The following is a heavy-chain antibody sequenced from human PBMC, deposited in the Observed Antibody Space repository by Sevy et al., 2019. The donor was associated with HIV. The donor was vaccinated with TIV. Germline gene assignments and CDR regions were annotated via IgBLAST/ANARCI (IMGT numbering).Heavy chain of an antibody. Sequence: GGSLRLSCAASGFTFSYYSMNWVRQAPGKGLEWVSYISTASSYIYYADSLKGRVTISRDNAKNSLYLQMNSLRADDTGGYYCAGGPYYDFWYFDLWGRGTLVTVSS. V-gene: IGHV3-21*01. CDR3: AGGPYYDFWYFDL. J-gene: IGHJ2*01. CDR2: ISTASSYI. CDR1: GFTFSYYS. D-gene: IGHD3-3*01.